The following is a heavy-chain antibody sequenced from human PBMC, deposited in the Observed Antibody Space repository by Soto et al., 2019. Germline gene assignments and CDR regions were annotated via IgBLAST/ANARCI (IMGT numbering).Heavy chain of an antibody. D-gene: IGHD2-2*01. V-gene: IGHV4-59*01. J-gene: IGHJ3*02. Sequence: SETLSLTCTVSGGSISSYYWSWIRQPPGKGLEWIGYIYYSGSTNYNPSLKSRVTISVDTSKNQFSLKLSSVTAADTSVYYCARYANRSGYRAFDIWGQGTMVTVSS. CDR2: IYYSGST. CDR1: GGSISSYY. CDR3: ARYANRSGYRAFDI.